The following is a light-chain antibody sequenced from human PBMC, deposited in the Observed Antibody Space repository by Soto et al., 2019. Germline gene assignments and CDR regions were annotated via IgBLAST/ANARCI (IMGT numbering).Light chain of an antibody. V-gene: IGKV3-11*01. Sequence: ETVLTQSPATLSLSPGEGATLSCSASQTVSRFFAWYQQKPGQAPRLLIYGVSNRATGVPARFSGSGSGTDFTLSISSLEPEDSGVYYCQQRFTWPLTFGGGTKVEIK. CDR2: GVS. J-gene: IGKJ4*01. CDR3: QQRFTWPLT. CDR1: QTVSRF.